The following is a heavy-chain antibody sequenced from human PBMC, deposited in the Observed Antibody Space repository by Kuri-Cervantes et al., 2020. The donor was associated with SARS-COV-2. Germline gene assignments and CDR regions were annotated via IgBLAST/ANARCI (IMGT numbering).Heavy chain of an antibody. CDR2: IITIFGTA. CDR1: GGPFIRYP. Sequence: SLKVSCKASGGPFIRYPISWGRQAPGQGREWMGGIITIFGTANYAQKFQGRVTITADESTSTAYMELRSLRSDDAAVYYCARGYYDFWSGYYDYGTSSPLGYCGQGTLVTVSS. J-gene: IGHJ4*02. CDR3: ARGYYDFWSGYYDYGTSSPLGY. D-gene: IGHD3-3*01. V-gene: IGHV1-69*13.